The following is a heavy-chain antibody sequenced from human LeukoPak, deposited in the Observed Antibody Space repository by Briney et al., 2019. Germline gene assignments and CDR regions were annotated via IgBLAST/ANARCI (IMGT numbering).Heavy chain of an antibody. CDR3: ARDSSGWYGEVDYYYYYMDV. CDR2: ILSDGNNK. V-gene: IGHV3-30*04. D-gene: IGHD6-19*01. CDR1: GFPFNIYA. Sequence: GGSLRLSCAASGFPFNIYAMHWVRQAPGKGLEWVAVILSDGNNKFYADSVKGRFIISRDNSKNTLYLRMNSLRAEDTAVYYCARDSSGWYGEVDYYYYYMDVWGKGTTVTVSS. J-gene: IGHJ6*03.